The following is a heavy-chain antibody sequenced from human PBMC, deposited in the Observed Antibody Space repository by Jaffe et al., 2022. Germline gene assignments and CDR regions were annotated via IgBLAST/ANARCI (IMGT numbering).Heavy chain of an antibody. CDR2: ISGSGGST. Sequence: EVQLLESGGGLVQPGGSLRLSCAASGFTFSSYAMSWVRQAPGKGLEWVSAISGSGGSTYYADSVKGRFTISRDNSKNTLYLQMNSLRAEDTAVYYCAKDLGYSSSWTEGNFDYWGQGTLVTVSS. CDR1: GFTFSSYA. D-gene: IGHD6-13*01. J-gene: IGHJ4*02. CDR3: AKDLGYSSSWTEGNFDY. V-gene: IGHV3-23*01.